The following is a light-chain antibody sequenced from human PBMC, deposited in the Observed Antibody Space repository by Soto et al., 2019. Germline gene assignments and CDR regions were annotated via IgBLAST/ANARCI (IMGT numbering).Light chain of an antibody. J-gene: IGLJ1*01. Sequence: QSALTQPASVSGSPGQSITISCTGTSSDVGSYNLVSWYQQYPGKAPKLMIYEGSKRPSGVSNRFSGSKSGNTASLTISGLQAEDEAGYYCCSYAGSSTYVFGTGTKVTVL. V-gene: IGLV2-23*01. CDR1: SSDVGSYNL. CDR3: CSYAGSSTYV. CDR2: EGS.